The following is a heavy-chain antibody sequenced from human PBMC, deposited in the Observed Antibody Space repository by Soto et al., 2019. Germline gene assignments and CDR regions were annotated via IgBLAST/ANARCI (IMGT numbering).Heavy chain of an antibody. J-gene: IGHJ6*02. CDR3: ARDSGYGDYEAFVDV. CDR2: ISAYNGNT. D-gene: IGHD4-17*01. V-gene: IGHV1-18*04. CDR1: VYSFTSYY. Sequence: GASVKVSCTESVYSFTSYYMNWVRQAPGQGLEWMGWISAYNGNTNYAQKLQGRVTMTTDTSTSTAYMELRSLRSDDTAVYYCARDSGYGDYEAFVDVWGQGTTVTVSS.